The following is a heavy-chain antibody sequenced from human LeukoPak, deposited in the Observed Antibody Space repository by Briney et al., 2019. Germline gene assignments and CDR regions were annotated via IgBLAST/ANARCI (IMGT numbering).Heavy chain of an antibody. CDR1: GFTFSSYA. J-gene: IGHJ3*02. V-gene: IGHV3-23*01. CDR3: AKSAYDSSGYYFLADAYDI. D-gene: IGHD3-22*01. Sequence: GGSLRLSCAASGFTFSSYAMSWVRQAPGKGLEWVSAISGSGGSTYYADSVKGRFTISRDNSKNTLYLQMNSLRAEDTAVYYCAKSAYDSSGYYFLADAYDIWGQGTMVTVSS. CDR2: ISGSGGST.